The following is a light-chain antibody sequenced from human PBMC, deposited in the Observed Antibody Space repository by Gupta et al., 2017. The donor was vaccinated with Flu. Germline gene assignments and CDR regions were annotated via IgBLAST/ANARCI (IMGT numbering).Light chain of an antibody. Sequence: DIQMTQSPSSLSASVGDRVTITCRASQSISSYLNWYQQKPGKAPKLLIYAASRVQRGVPATFSGSGSGTDFTLTISRLQPEAFATYYCQQCDATSLTFGRGTKVEIK. V-gene: IGKV1-39*01. CDR3: QQCDATSLT. CDR1: QSISSY. J-gene: IGKJ4*01. CDR2: AAS.